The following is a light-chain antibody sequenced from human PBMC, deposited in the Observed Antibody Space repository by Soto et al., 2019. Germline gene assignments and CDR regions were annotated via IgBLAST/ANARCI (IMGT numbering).Light chain of an antibody. CDR2: GAS. CDR3: QQADSFPLT. CDR1: QGVNNW. Sequence: DIQMTQSPSSVSASVGDRVTITCRASQGVNNWVAWYQLKSGKAPNLLIYGASSLQSGVSSRFSDSGSGTDFTLTISSLQPEDFATYFCQQADSFPLTFGQGTKVES. J-gene: IGKJ1*01. V-gene: IGKV1-12*01.